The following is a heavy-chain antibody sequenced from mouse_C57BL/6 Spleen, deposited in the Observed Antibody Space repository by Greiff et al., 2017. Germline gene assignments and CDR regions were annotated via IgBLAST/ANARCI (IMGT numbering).Heavy chain of an antibody. CDR1: GFSLSTSGMG. CDR3: ARELGGNYYAMDY. V-gene: IGHV8-12*01. J-gene: IGHJ4*01. Sequence: QVTLKESGPGLLQSSQTLSLTCSFSGFSLSTSGMGVSWIRQPSGKGLEWLAHIYWDDDKRYNPSLKSRLTISKDTSRNQVFLKITSVDTADTATYYCARELGGNYYAMDYWGQGTSVTVSS. D-gene: IGHD3-3*01. CDR2: IYWDDDK.